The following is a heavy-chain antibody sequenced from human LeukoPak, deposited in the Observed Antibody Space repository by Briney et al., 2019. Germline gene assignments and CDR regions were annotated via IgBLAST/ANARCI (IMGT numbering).Heavy chain of an antibody. CDR1: GGSISSSSYY. CDR3: ARNHYDILTGYYHYYYGMDV. CDR2: IYYSGST. D-gene: IGHD3-9*01. V-gene: IGHV4-39*01. Sequence: SETLSLTCTVSGGSISSSSYYWGWIRQPPGKGLEWIGSIYYSGSTYYNPSLKSRVTISVDTSKNQFSLKLSSVTAADTAVYYCARNHYDILTGYYHYYYGMDVWGQGTTVTVSS. J-gene: IGHJ6*02.